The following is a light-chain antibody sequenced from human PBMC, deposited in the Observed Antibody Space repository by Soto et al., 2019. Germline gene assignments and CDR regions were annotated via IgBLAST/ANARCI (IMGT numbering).Light chain of an antibody. Sequence: DIVLTQSPGTLSLSPGERATLSCGASQTVSSSSLAWYQQKPGQAPRLLIFGASTRAAGFPDRFSGSGSGTDFTLTISRLEPEDFEVYYCQQYGSSPRTFGQGTKVDIK. J-gene: IGKJ1*01. CDR3: QQYGSSPRT. CDR2: GAS. CDR1: QTVSSSS. V-gene: IGKV3-20*01.